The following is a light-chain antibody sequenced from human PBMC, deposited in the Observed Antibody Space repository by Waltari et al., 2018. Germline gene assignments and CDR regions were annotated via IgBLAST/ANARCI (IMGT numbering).Light chain of an antibody. CDR2: GAS. J-gene: IGKJ2*01. CDR1: QSVSSSY. Sequence: EIVLTQSPGTLSLSPGERATLSCRASQSVSSSYLAWYQQKPGQAPRLLIYGASSRATGIPERFSGSGSGTDFTLTISRREPEDFAVYYCQQYGSSPRTFGQGTKLEIK. V-gene: IGKV3-20*01. CDR3: QQYGSSPRT.